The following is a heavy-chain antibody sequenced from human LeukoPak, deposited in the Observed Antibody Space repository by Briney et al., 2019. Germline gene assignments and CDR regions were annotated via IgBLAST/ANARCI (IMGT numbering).Heavy chain of an antibody. V-gene: IGHV4-59*08. Sequence: SETLSLTCIVTGGSISGYYWSWIRQPPAKGLEWIGYIYSSGTTNYNPSLRSRVTMSLDTSKNQFSLKLSSVTAADTAVYYCAGGGVIITYFVPWGQGTLVTVSS. CDR3: AGGGVIITYFVP. CDR1: GGSISGYY. D-gene: IGHD3-10*01. CDR2: IYSSGTT. J-gene: IGHJ5*02.